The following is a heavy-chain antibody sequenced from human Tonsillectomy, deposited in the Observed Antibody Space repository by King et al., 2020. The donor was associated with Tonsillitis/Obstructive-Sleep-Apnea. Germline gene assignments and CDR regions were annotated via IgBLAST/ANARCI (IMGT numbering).Heavy chain of an antibody. Sequence: VQLVESGAEVKKPGASVKVSCKASGYTFTGYYMHWVRQAPGQGLEWMGRINPNSGGTNYAQKFQGRVTMTRDTSISKAYMELSRLRSDDTAVYYCARDRSDPQLEQPSNWCDPWGQGTLVTVSS. CDR3: ARDRSDPQLEQPSNWCDP. CDR1: GYTFTGYY. J-gene: IGHJ5*02. CDR2: INPNSGGT. V-gene: IGHV1-2*06. D-gene: IGHD1/OR15-1a*01.